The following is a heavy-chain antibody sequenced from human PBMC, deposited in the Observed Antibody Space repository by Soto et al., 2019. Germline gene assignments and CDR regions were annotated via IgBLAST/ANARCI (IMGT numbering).Heavy chain of an antibody. Sequence: ASVKVSCKTSGYTFASYHRSWVRQAPGQGIERMGRIIPIFGTANYAQKLKGRVTITADESTSTAYIELSSLRSEDTAVYYCARDRGPSSGYYPYWFDPWGQGTLVTVSS. CDR2: IIPIFGTA. J-gene: IGHJ5*02. CDR1: GYTFASYH. CDR3: ARDRGPSSGYYPYWFDP. V-gene: IGHV1-69*13. D-gene: IGHD3-22*01.